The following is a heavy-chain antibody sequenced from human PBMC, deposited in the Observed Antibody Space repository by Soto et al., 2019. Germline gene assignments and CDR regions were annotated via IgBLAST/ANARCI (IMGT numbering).Heavy chain of an antibody. J-gene: IGHJ5*02. CDR1: GYTFTSYG. D-gene: IGHD3-10*01. CDR3: ARDFYGSGSYYNENWFDP. Sequence: ASVKVSCKASGYTFTSYGISWVRQAPGQGLEWMGWISAYNGNTNYAQKLQGRVTMTTDTSTSTAYMELRSLRSDDTAVYYCARDFYGSGSYYNENWFDPWGQGTLVTVSS. CDR2: ISAYNGNT. V-gene: IGHV1-18*01.